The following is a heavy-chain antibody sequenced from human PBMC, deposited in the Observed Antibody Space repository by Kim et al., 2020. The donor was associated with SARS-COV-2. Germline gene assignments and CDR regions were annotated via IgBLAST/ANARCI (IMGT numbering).Heavy chain of an antibody. CDR2: IYSGGST. Sequence: GGSLRLSCAASGFTVSSNYMSWVRQAPGKGLEWVSVIYSGGSTYYADSVKGRFTISRDNSKNTLYVQMNSLRPEDTAVYYCARDLVAYGMDVWGQGTTVTVSS. J-gene: IGHJ6*02. CDR3: ARDLVAYGMDV. V-gene: IGHV3-53*01. CDR1: GFTVSSNY. D-gene: IGHD2-15*01.